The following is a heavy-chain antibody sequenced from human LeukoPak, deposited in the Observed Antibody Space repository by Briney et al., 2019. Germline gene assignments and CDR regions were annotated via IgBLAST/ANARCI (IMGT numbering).Heavy chain of an antibody. CDR1: GYTFTSYD. V-gene: IGHV1-8*01. Sequence: ASVKVSCKASGYTFTSYDINWVRQATGQGLEWMGWMNPNSGNTGYAQKFQGRVTMTRNTSINTAYMELSSLRSEDTAVYYCARGYCSGGSCYSPAGYWGQGTLVTVSS. D-gene: IGHD2-15*01. CDR2: MNPNSGNT. CDR3: ARGYCSGGSCYSPAGY. J-gene: IGHJ4*02.